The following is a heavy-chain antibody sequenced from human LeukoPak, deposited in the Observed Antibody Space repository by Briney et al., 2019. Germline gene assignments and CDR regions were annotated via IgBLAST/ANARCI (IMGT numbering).Heavy chain of an antibody. CDR3: ARGYYSDYFDY. D-gene: IGHD3-10*01. CDR1: GGSFSGYY. Sequence: PSETLSLTCAVYGGSFSGYYWSWIRQPAGKGLEWIGRIYTSGSTNYNPSLKSRVTISVDTSKNQFSLKLRSVTAADTAMYYCARGYYSDYFDYWGQGTLVTVSS. CDR2: IYTSGST. V-gene: IGHV4-59*10. J-gene: IGHJ4*02.